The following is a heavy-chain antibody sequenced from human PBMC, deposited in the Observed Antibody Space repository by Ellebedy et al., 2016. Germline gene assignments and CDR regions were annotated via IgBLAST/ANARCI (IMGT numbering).Heavy chain of an antibody. CDR2: ISGTGGSK. Sequence: GGSLRLXCAASGFTFNNYAMNWVRQAPGKGLEWVTVISGTGGSKYYADSVKGRFSISRDNSKNTVYLQMDSLRAEDTAVYYCARDLVTMALRFYYYGMDVWGQGTTVTVSS. CDR3: ARDLVTMALRFYYYGMDV. J-gene: IGHJ6*02. CDR1: GFTFNNYA. V-gene: IGHV3-23*01. D-gene: IGHD3-10*01.